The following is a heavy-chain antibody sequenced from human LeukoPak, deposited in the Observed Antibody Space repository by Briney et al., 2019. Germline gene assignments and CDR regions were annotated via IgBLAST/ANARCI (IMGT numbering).Heavy chain of an antibody. CDR3: VSFYETY. D-gene: IGHD2-2*01. J-gene: IGHJ4*02. CDR1: GFTFSSYW. CDR2: IKQDGSEK. V-gene: IGHV3-7*01. Sequence: GGSLRLSCAASGFTFSSYWMSWVRQAPGKGLEWVANIKQDGSEKYYVDSVKGRFTISRDNAKNTVYLQMNNLRAEDTAVYYCVSFYETYWGRGTLVTVSS.